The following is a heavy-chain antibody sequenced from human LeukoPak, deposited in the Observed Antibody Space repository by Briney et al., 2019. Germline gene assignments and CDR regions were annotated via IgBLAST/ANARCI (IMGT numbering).Heavy chain of an antibody. CDR2: INHSGST. V-gene: IGHV4-34*01. CDR3: ACTYYQPGGRPASFAY. J-gene: IGHJ4*02. Sequence: PSETLSLTCAVYGGSFSGYYWSWIRQPPGKGLEWIGEINHSGSTNYNPSLKSRATISVDTSKNQFSLKLSSVTAVDTAVYYCACTYYQPGGRPASFAYWGQGTLVTVSS. CDR1: GGSFSGYY. D-gene: IGHD3-10*01.